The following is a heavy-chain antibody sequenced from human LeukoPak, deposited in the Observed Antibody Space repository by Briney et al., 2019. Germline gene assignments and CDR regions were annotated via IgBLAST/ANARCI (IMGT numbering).Heavy chain of an antibody. V-gene: IGHV3-23*01. CDR3: ARSGYNRFDY. J-gene: IGHJ4*02. D-gene: IGHD5-24*01. Sequence: GGSLRLSCAASGFTFSSYAMSWVRQAPGKGLEWVSSFSGSGGSTYYADSVKGRFTISRDNSKNTLYLQINSLRAEDTAVYYCARSGYNRFDYWGQGTLVTVSS. CDR2: FSGSGGST. CDR1: GFTFSSYA.